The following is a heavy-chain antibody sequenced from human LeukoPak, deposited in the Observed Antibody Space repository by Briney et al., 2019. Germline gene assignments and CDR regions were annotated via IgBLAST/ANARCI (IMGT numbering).Heavy chain of an antibody. CDR3: AREAVRMDHGYYFDF. V-gene: IGHV3-53*01. CDR2: TYNGASI. J-gene: IGHJ4*02. D-gene: IGHD5-24*01. Sequence: PGGPETLPCAASGYTVSRKYMSWARQAPGKGLEWVSVTYNGASIYYAESVKGRFTISRDNSKNTLYLQMNSLRAEDTAIYYCAREAVRMDHGYYFDFWPKGTLVTVSS. CDR1: GYTVSRKY.